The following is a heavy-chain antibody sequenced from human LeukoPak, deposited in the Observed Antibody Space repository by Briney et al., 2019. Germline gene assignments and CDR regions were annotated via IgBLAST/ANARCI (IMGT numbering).Heavy chain of an antibody. CDR3: ARGRRQRIVVVPAAIEGDYYYYYYYMDV. D-gene: IGHD2-2*02. J-gene: IGHJ6*03. CDR2: MNPNSGNT. Sequence: ASVKVSCKASGYTFTSYDINWVRQATGQGLEWMGWMNPNSGNTGYAQKFQGRVTMTRNTSISTAYMELSSLRSEDTAVYYCARGRRQRIVVVPAAIEGDYYYYYYYMDVWGKGTTVTVSS. V-gene: IGHV1-8*01. CDR1: GYTFTSYD.